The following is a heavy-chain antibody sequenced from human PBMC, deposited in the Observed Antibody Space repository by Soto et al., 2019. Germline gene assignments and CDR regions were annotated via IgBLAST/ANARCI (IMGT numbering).Heavy chain of an antibody. V-gene: IGHV4-31*03. CDR3: AILLLGDYYDSSGYYYGFDP. D-gene: IGHD3-22*01. CDR2: IYYSGST. CDR1: GGSISSGCYY. J-gene: IGHJ5*02. Sequence: SETLSLTCPVSGGSISSGCYYWRWIRQHPGKGLEWIGYIYYSGSTYYNPSLKSRVTISVDTSKNQFSLKLSSVTAADTAVYYCAILLLGDYYDSSGYYYGFDPWGQGTLVTVSS.